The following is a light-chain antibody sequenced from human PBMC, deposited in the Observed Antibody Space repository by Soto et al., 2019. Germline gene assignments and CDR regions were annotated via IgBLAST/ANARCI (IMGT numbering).Light chain of an antibody. V-gene: IGLV2-8*01. CDR1: SSDVGGYDY. CDR2: EVS. CDR3: ASYAGSNNFCV. J-gene: IGLJ1*01. Sequence: QSVLTQPPSASGSPGQTVSISCIGTSSDVGGYDYVSWYQQHPGKVPKVIIYEVSKRPSGVPDRFSVSKSGNTASLTVSGLQADDEADYYCASYAGSNNFCVFGTGTKVTVL.